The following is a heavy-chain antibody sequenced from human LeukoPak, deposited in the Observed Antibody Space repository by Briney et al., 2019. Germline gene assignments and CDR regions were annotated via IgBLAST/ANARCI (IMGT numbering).Heavy chain of an antibody. D-gene: IGHD3-22*01. CDR3: ARDGVRGSYDHSHFDY. Sequence: PGGSLRLSCAASGFTFSSYAMSWVRQAPGKGLEWVSAISGSGGSTYYADSVKGRFIISRDNAKNSLFLQMSSLRVEDTAVYYCARDGVRGSYDHSHFDYWGQGILVTVAS. J-gene: IGHJ4*02. V-gene: IGHV3-23*01. CDR1: GFTFSSYA. CDR2: ISGSGGST.